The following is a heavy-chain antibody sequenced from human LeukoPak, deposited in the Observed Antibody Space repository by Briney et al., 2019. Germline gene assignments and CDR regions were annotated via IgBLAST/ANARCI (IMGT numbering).Heavy chain of an antibody. J-gene: IGHJ4*02. CDR1: GGTFISYA. CDR3: ARGPAYCGGDCYLGPFDY. V-gene: IGHV1-69*13. CDR2: IIPIFGTA. D-gene: IGHD2-21*02. Sequence: SVKVSCKDSGGTFISYAISWVRQAPGQGLEWMGGIIPIFGTANYAQKFQGRVTITADESTSTAYMELSSLRSEDTAVYYCARGPAYCGGDCYLGPFDYWGQGTLVTVSS.